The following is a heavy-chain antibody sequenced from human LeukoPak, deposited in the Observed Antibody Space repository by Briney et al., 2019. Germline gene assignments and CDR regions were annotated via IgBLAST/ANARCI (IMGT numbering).Heavy chain of an antibody. V-gene: IGHV3-53*01. CDR2: IYRDGST. D-gene: IGHD3-9*01. Sequence: GGSLRLSCAASGFSVSSNYVTWVRQPPGKGLEWVSVIYRDGSTYYADSVKGRFTISRDSSKNTAYLQMNSLRAEDTAVYFCAKLTDFWGRGTLVTVSS. CDR1: GFSVSSNY. J-gene: IGHJ2*01. CDR3: AKLTDF.